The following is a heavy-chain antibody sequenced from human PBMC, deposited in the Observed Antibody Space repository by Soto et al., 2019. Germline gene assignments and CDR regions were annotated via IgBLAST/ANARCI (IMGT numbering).Heavy chain of an antibody. CDR1: GGTFSSYA. D-gene: IGHD2-21*02. V-gene: IGHV1-69*13. CDR2: IIPIFGTA. Sequence: SVKVSCKASGGTFSSYAISWVRQAPGQGLEWMGGIIPIFGTANYAQKFQGRVTITADESTSTAYMELSSLRSEDTAVYFCARVGLGVVVTATHAFDIWGQGTMVTVSS. CDR3: ARVGLGVVVTATHAFDI. J-gene: IGHJ3*02.